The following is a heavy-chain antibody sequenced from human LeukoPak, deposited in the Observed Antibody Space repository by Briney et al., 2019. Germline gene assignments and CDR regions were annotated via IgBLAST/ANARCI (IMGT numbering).Heavy chain of an antibody. V-gene: IGHV3-23*01. CDR2: ISGSGGST. Sequence: PGGSLRLSCAASGFTFSSYGMTWVRQAPGKGLEWVSAISGSGGSTYYAGSVKGRFTISRDNSKNTLYLQMNSLRAEDTAVYYCAKKEYSSSWGHMGVWGKGTTVTISS. CDR3: AKKEYSSSWGHMGV. CDR1: GFTFSSYG. D-gene: IGHD6-13*01. J-gene: IGHJ6*03.